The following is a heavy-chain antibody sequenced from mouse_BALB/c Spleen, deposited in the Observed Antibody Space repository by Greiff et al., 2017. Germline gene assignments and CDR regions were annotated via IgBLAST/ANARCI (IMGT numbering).Heavy chain of an antibody. Sequence: VQLQQSGPELVKPGASVKIPCKASGYTFTDYNMDWVKQSHGKSLEWIGDINPNNGGTIYNQKFKGKATLTVDKSSSTAYMELRSLTSEDTAVYYCAKGWTKGDHYFDYWGQGTTLTVSS. V-gene: IGHV1-18*01. D-gene: IGHD1-3*01. CDR2: INPNNGGT. J-gene: IGHJ2*01. CDR1: GYTFTDYN. CDR3: AKGWTKGDHYFDY.